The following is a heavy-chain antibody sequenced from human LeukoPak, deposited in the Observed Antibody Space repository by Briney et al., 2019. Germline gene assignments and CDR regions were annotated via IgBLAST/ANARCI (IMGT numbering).Heavy chain of an antibody. Sequence: PSETLSLTCGVSGGSITNTNYWTWVRQPPGKGLEWIGEVNLQGSTNYNPSLMGRVAIAVDTSENNISLQLTSVTAADTAVYYCAREGGPYRPLDYSGQGTLVTVSS. CDR1: GGSITNTNY. J-gene: IGHJ4*02. CDR2: VNLQGST. CDR3: AREGGPYRPLDY. V-gene: IGHV4-4*02.